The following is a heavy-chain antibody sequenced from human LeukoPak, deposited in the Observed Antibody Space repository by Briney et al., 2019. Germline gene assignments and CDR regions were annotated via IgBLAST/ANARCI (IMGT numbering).Heavy chain of an antibody. D-gene: IGHD3-10*01. CDR3: ARGTVNDRGVGLNNWFDP. Sequence: ASVKVSCKASGYTFTGYYMHWVRQAPGQGLEWMGWINPNSGGTNYAQKFQGRVTMTRDTSVSTAYMELSRLRSDDTAVYYCARGTVNDRGVGLNNWFDPWGQGTLVTVSS. CDR1: GYTFTGYY. V-gene: IGHV1-2*02. J-gene: IGHJ5*02. CDR2: INPNSGGT.